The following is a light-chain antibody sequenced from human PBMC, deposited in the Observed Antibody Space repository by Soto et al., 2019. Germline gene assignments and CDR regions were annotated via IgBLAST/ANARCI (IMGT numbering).Light chain of an antibody. J-gene: IGLJ1*01. Sequence: QSVLTQPASVSGSPGQSITMSCAGTSDDVGAYKYVSWYQQHPGKAPQLLIYEATNRPSGISGRFSASKSGNTASLTISGLQAEDEADYYCSSYSRNTLFVFGTGTKVTVL. CDR2: EAT. V-gene: IGLV2-14*01. CDR1: SDDVGAYKY. CDR3: SSYSRNTLFV.